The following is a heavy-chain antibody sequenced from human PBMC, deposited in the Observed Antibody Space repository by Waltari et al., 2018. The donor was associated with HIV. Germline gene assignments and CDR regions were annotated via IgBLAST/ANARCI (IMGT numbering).Heavy chain of an antibody. J-gene: IGHJ6*02. CDR2: ISGSAVST. V-gene: IGHV3-23*01. CDR3: AKDRRTLIVAGAMDV. Sequence: EVQLLESGGGLVQPGGSLRLSCAASGFAFSNYAMNWVRQAPGNGLEWVSAISGSAVSTYYADSVKGRFTISRDNSKKTLYLQMNSLRAEDTAVYSCAKDRRTLIVAGAMDVWGQGTTVTVSS. CDR1: GFAFSNYA. D-gene: IGHD5-12*01.